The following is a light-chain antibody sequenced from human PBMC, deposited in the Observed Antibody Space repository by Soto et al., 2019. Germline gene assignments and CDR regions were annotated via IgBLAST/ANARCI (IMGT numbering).Light chain of an antibody. Sequence: QSALSQPAPVSGSPGQSITISCTGTSNDVGSYTSISWYQQHPGKVPKLLIYDVTNRPSGVSDRFSASKSGNTASLTISGLQADDEATYHCSSYTGSDSVVFGGGTKLTVL. J-gene: IGLJ2*01. V-gene: IGLV2-14*03. CDR3: SSYTGSDSVV. CDR2: DVT. CDR1: SNDVGSYTS.